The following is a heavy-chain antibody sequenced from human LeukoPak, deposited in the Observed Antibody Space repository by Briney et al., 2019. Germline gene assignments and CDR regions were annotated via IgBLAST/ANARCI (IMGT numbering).Heavy chain of an antibody. CDR1: GDSVSSNSAA. Sequence: SQTLSLTCAISGDSVSSNSAAWNWIRQSPSRGLEWLGRTYYRSKWYNDYAVSVKSRITINPDTSKNQFSLQLNSVTPEDTAVYYCARVRQQWLVQRDWYFDLWGRGTLVTVSS. CDR2: TYYRSKWYN. CDR3: ARVRQQWLVQRDWYFDL. V-gene: IGHV6-1*01. J-gene: IGHJ2*01. D-gene: IGHD6-19*01.